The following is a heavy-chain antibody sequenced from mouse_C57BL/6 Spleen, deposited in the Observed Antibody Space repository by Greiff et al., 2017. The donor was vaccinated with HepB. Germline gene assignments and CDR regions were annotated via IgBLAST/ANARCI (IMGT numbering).Heavy chain of an antibody. CDR2: IDPSDSYT. J-gene: IGHJ4*01. D-gene: IGHD1-1*01. CDR1: GYTFTSYW. CDR3: AILYYYGSSYAMDY. Sequence: QVQLQQPGAELVMPGASVKLSCKASGYTFTSYWMHWVKQRPGQGLEWIGEIDPSDSYTNYNQKFKGKSTVTVDKSSSTAYMQLSSLTSEDSAVYYCAILYYYGSSYAMDYWGQGTSVTVSS. V-gene: IGHV1-69*01.